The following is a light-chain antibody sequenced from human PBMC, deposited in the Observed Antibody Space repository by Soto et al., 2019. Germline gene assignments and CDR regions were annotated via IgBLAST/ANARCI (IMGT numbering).Light chain of an antibody. CDR2: QDS. V-gene: IGLV3-1*01. CDR3: QAWDSSTSVV. J-gene: IGLJ2*01. Sequence: SYELTHPPSVSVSPGQTASITCSGDKLGDKYACWYQQKPGQSPVLVIYQDSKRPSGIPERFSGSNSGNTATLTISGTQAMYEADYYCQAWDSSTSVVFGGGTKLTVL. CDR1: KLGDKY.